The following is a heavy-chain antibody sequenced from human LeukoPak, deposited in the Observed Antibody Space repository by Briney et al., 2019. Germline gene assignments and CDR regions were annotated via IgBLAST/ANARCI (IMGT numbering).Heavy chain of an antibody. D-gene: IGHD2-21*01. CDR3: AKRVIGGAFDY. CDR1: GFTFSTYA. J-gene: IGHJ4*02. Sequence: GGSLRLSCAASGFTFSTYAMTWVRQAPGKGLEWVSAIGGSGGSTYYADSVKGRFTISRDDSKNTLYLQMNSLRAEDTAVYYCAKRVIGGAFDYWGQGTLVTVSS. V-gene: IGHV3-23*01. CDR2: IGGSGGST.